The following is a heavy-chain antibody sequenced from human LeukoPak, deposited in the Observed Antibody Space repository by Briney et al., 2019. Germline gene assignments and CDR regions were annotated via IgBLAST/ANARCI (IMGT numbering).Heavy chain of an antibody. CDR3: ARGGVVVPAAILY. J-gene: IGHJ4*02. Sequence: AGSSLRLSCAASGFTFSSYAMHWVRQAPGKGLEWVAVISYDGSNKYYADSVKGRFTISRDNSKNTLYLQMNSLRAEDTAVYYCARGGVVVPAAILYWGQGTLVTVSS. CDR1: GFTFSSYA. CDR2: ISYDGSNK. V-gene: IGHV3-30*04. D-gene: IGHD2-2*01.